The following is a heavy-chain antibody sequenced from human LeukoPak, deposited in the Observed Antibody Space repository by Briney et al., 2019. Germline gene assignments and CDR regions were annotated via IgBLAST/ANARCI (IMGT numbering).Heavy chain of an antibody. J-gene: IGHJ5*02. D-gene: IGHD1-20*01. V-gene: IGHV4-4*09. CDR2: IFISGST. Sequence: SETLSLTCSVSGDSVYSSYWSWLRQPPGKELEWLGYIFISGSTKYNPSLKSRVSMSLDTSKNQFSLKLSAVTAADTAVYYCASLNWNGPYIWFDPWGPGTLITVSS. CDR3: ASLNWNGPYIWFDP. CDR1: GDSVYSSY.